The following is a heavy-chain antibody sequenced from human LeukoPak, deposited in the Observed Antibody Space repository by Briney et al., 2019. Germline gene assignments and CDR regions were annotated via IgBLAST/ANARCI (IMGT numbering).Heavy chain of an antibody. CDR3: ARHTDWNAFDI. D-gene: IGHD2-21*01. V-gene: IGHV4-59*08. CDR1: GGSISSYY. CDR2: IYYSGST. J-gene: IGHJ3*02. Sequence: SETLSLTCTVSGGSISSYYWSWIRQPPGKGLEWIGYIYYSGSTNYNPSLKSRVIISVDTSKNQFSLKLSSVTAADTAVYYCARHTDWNAFDIWGQGTMVTVSS.